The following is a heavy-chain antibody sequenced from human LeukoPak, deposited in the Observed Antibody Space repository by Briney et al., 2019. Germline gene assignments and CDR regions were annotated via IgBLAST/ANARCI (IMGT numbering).Heavy chain of an antibody. CDR1: GGTFSSYA. CDR3: VKLLPNIVATTP. D-gene: IGHD5-12*01. V-gene: IGHV1-69*04. J-gene: IGHJ5*02. CDR2: IIPILGIA. Sequence: SVKVSCRASGGTFSSYAISWVRQAPGQGLEWMGRIIPILGIANYAQKFQGRVTITADKSTSTAYMELSSLRSEDTAVYYCVKLLPNIVATTPWGQGTLVTVSS.